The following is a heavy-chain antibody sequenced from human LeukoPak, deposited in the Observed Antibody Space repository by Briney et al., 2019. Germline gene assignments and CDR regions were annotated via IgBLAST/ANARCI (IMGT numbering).Heavy chain of an antibody. Sequence: HSGGSLRLSCAASGFMFNQFGMHWARQAPGKGLEWVAFIRYDGTNEFYGDSVKGRFTISRDNSDNTLYLQMNSLRAADTAVYFCAKGGYNWGGESLLDSWGQGTLVTVSS. J-gene: IGHJ4*02. CDR3: AKGGYNWGGESLLDS. D-gene: IGHD2-21*01. CDR2: IRYDGTNE. CDR1: GFMFNQFG. V-gene: IGHV3-30*02.